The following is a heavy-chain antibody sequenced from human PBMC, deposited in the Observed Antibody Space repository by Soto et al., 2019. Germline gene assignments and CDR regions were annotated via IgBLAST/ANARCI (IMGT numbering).Heavy chain of an antibody. CDR3: VRQDFSGGYLNY. Sequence: QLQLQESGPGLVKPSETLSLTCTVSGGSISSSSYYWGWIRQPPGKGLEWIGSIYYSGSTYYNPSPKSGXXLXVXXSMNEFCLKLSSVTAADTAVYYCVRQDFSGGYLNYWGQGTLVPVSS. D-gene: IGHD2-15*01. V-gene: IGHV4-39*01. J-gene: IGHJ4*02. CDR1: GGSISSSSYY. CDR2: IYYSGST.